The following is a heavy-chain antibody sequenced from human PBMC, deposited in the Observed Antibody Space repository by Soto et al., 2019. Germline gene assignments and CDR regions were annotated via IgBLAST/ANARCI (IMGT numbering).Heavy chain of an antibody. Sequence: PGGSLRLSCAASGFTFSTYAMSWVRQAPGKGLEWVSVISGSGGDTYYADSVKGRFTISRDNSKSTLYLQMNSLRAEDTAVYYCAREMTPSYYFDYWGQGTLVTVSS. CDR1: GFTFSTYA. CDR2: ISGSGGDT. J-gene: IGHJ4*02. D-gene: IGHD2-15*01. V-gene: IGHV3-23*01. CDR3: AREMTPSYYFDY.